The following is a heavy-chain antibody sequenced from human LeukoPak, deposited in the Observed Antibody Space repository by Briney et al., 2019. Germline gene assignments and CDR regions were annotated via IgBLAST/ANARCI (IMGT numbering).Heavy chain of an antibody. Sequence: SETLSLTCTVSGGSISSSSYYWGWIRQPPGKGLEWIGSIYYSGSTYYNPSLKSRVTIPVDTSKNQFSLKLSSVTAADTAVYYCARRLLWGSGSYYDYWGQGTLVTVSS. CDR3: ARRLLWGSGSYYDY. CDR1: GGSISSSSYY. J-gene: IGHJ4*02. D-gene: IGHD1-26*01. V-gene: IGHV4-39*01. CDR2: IYYSGST.